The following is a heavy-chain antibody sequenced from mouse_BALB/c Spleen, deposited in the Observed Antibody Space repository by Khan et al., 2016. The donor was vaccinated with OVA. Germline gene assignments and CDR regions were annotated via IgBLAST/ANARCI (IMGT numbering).Heavy chain of an antibody. CDR1: GFTFTDYY. D-gene: IGHD1-1*01. CDR3: ARETVVDVYWYFDV. CDR2: IRNKAKGYTT. J-gene: IGHJ1*01. V-gene: IGHV7-3*02. Sequence: EVELVESGGGLVQPGGSLRLSCATSGFTFTDYYMSWVRQPPGKSLEWLGFIRNKAKGYTTEYSAPVKGRFTISRDNSQNIVYLQMNTLRDEDSATYYGARETVVDVYWYFDVWGAGTTVTVSS.